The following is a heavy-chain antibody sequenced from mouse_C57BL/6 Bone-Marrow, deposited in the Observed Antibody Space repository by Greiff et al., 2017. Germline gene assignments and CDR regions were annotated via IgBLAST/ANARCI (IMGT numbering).Heavy chain of an antibody. CDR2: IDPETGGT. J-gene: IGHJ3*01. CDR3: TRGPRFAY. CDR1: GYTFTDYE. V-gene: IGHV1-15*01. Sequence: VQLQQSGAELVRPGASVTLSCKASGYTFTDYEMHWVKQTPVHGLEWIGAIDPETGGTAYNQKFKGKAILTADKSSSTAYMELRSLTSEDSAVYCCTRGPRFAYWGQGTLVTVSA.